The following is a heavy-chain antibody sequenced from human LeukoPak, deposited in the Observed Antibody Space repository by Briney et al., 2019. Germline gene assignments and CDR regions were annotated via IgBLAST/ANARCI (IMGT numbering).Heavy chain of an antibody. CDR1: GGSISSYY. CDR2: IYYSGST. V-gene: IGHV4-59*08. D-gene: IGHD2-2*01. Sequence: SETLSLTCTVSGGSISSYYWSWIRQPPGKGLEWIGYIYYSGSTNYNPSLKSRVTISVDTSKNQFSLKLSSVTAADTAVYYCARLGSWCSSTSCYYFDYWGQGTLVTLSS. CDR3: ARLGSWCSSTSCYYFDY. J-gene: IGHJ4*02.